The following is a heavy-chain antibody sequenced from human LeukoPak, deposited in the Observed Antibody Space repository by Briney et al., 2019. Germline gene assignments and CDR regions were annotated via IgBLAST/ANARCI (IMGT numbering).Heavy chain of an antibody. D-gene: IGHD3-3*02. Sequence: PGGSLRLSCAASGFTFDDYAMHWVRQAPGKGLEWVSGISWNSGSIGYADSVKGRFTISRDNAKNSLYLQMNSLRAEDTALYCCAKGEEPFLGSFDYWGQGTLVTVSS. CDR3: AKGEEPFLGSFDY. CDR2: ISWNSGSI. CDR1: GFTFDDYA. V-gene: IGHV3-9*01. J-gene: IGHJ4*02.